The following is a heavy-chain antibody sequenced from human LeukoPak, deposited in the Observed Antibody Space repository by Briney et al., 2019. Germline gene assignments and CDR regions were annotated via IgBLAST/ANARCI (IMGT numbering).Heavy chain of an antibody. J-gene: IGHJ6*02. V-gene: IGHV3-30*18. CDR1: GFTFSSYG. CDR3: AKDRQVVAYPPVYYYYGMDV. D-gene: IGHD2-15*01. Sequence: PGGSLRLSCAASGFTFSSYGMHWVRQAPGKGLEWVAVISYDGSNKYYADSVKGRFTISRDNSKNTLYLQMNSLRAEDTAVYYCAKDRQVVAYPPVYYYYGMDVWGQGTTVTVSS. CDR2: ISYDGSNK.